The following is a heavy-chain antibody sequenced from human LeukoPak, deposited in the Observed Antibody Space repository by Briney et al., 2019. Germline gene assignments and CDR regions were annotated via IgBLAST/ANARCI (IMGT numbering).Heavy chain of an antibody. Sequence: GGPLRLSCAASGFTFGSYAMHWVRQAPGKGLEWVAVISYDGSNKYYADSVKGRFTISRDNSKNTLYLQMNSLRAEDTAVYYCARAPSLLLWFGEYFDYWGQGTLVTVSS. CDR1: GFTFGSYA. CDR3: ARAPSLLLWFGEYFDY. J-gene: IGHJ4*02. D-gene: IGHD3-10*01. V-gene: IGHV3-30*04. CDR2: ISYDGSNK.